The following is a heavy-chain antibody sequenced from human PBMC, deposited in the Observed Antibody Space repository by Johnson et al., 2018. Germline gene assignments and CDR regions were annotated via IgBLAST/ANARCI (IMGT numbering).Heavy chain of an antibody. V-gene: IGHV3-9*01. D-gene: IGHD3-22*01. CDR1: AFTFIPYI. Sequence: VQLVQSGGGVVQPGRSLRLSCAASAFTFIPYIMHWVRQAPGKGLEWVSGISWNSGSIGYADSVKGRFTLSRDNAKNSLYLQMNSLRAEDTAVYYCARVRSNDYDSRGDMDVWGQGTTVTVSS. CDR3: ARVRSNDYDSRGDMDV. CDR2: ISWNSGSI. J-gene: IGHJ6*02.